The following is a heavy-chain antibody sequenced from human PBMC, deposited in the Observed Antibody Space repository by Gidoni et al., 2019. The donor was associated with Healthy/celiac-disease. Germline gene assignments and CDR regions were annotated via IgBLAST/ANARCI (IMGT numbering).Heavy chain of an antibody. V-gene: IGHV3-7*01. J-gene: IGHJ6*02. CDR1: GFPSSSYW. CDR2: IKQDGSEK. Sequence: EVQLVESGGGLVQPGGSLSLSCAASGFPSSSYWMSWVRQAPGKGLEGVGNIKQDGSEKYYVDSVKGRFTISRDNDKNSLYLQMNSLRAEDTAVYYCARDLNFWSGYLYGMDVWGQGTTVTVSS. D-gene: IGHD3-3*01. CDR3: ARDLNFWSGYLYGMDV.